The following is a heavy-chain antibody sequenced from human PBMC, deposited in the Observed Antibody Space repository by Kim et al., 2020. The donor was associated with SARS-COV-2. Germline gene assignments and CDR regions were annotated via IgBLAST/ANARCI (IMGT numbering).Heavy chain of an antibody. V-gene: IGHV3-23*01. J-gene: IGHJ1*01. CDR3: VKWGFCSGGRCAQFFQH. D-gene: IGHD2-15*01. Sequence: GGSLRLSCAASGFTFSTYDMSWVRQAPGKGVEWVSAISSSGEGTFYADSVKGRFTISRDNSRDTLYLQLNNLRAEDTAVYYCVKWGFCSGGRCAQFFQHWGQGTPVSVSS. CDR2: ISSSGEGT. CDR1: GFTFSTYD.